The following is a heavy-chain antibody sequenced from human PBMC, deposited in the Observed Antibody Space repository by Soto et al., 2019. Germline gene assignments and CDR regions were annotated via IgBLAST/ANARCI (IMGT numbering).Heavy chain of an antibody. J-gene: IGHJ4*02. CDR3: SKNPGYYYDSTGYHFDY. V-gene: IGHV3-23*01. D-gene: IGHD3-22*01. CDR1: EFTFSNYA. CDR2: ISYGGGTT. Sequence: GGSLRLSCAASEFTFSNYAMSWVRQAPGKGLEWVSAISYGGGTTYYADSVKGRFTISRDNSKNTLYLQMNSLRAEDTAVYYCSKNPGYYYDSTGYHFDYWGQGTLVTVSS.